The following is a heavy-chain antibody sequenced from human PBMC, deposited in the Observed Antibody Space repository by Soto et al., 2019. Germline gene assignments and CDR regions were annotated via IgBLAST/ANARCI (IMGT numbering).Heavy chain of an antibody. CDR3: ARDMGFGLSDY. Sequence: QVQLVQSGAEVKKPGASVKVSCKASGYTFTNYAIDWVRQAPGQRLEWMGWINAGNGNTKYSQKFLGRVTITRDTSASTAYMELSSLRSEDTAVYYCARDMGFGLSDYWGQGILVTVSP. J-gene: IGHJ4*02. D-gene: IGHD3-10*01. CDR1: GYTFTNYA. CDR2: INAGNGNT. V-gene: IGHV1-3*01.